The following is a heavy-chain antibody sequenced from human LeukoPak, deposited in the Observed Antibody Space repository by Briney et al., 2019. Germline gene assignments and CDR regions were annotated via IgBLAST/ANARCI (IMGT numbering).Heavy chain of an antibody. V-gene: IGHV3-20*01. CDR3: TRGNSNFDY. D-gene: IGHD1-7*01. CDR2: IHRNGGRT. CDR1: GFTSDDYG. J-gene: IGHJ4*02. Sequence: GGSLRLSCAASGFTSDDYGMSWVRQVPGKGLEWVSGIHRNGGRTSYAASVKGRFTISRDNAKNSLYLQMNSLRVEDTGIYHCTRGNSNFDYWGQGTLVTVSS.